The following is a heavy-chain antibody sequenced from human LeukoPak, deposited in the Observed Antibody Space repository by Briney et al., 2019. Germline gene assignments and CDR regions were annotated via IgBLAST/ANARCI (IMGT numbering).Heavy chain of an antibody. D-gene: IGHD2-21*01. CDR1: GFTFSSYA. J-gene: IGHJ4*02. CDR2: ISYDGSNK. CDR3: ARDQGEPYCGGDCYPSHFDY. Sequence: PGGSLRLSCAASGFTFSSYAMHWVRQAPGKGLEWVAVISYDGSNKYYADSVKGRFTISRDNSKNTLYLQMNSLRAEDTAVYYCARDQGEPYCGGDCYPSHFDYWGQGTLVTVSS. V-gene: IGHV3-30-3*01.